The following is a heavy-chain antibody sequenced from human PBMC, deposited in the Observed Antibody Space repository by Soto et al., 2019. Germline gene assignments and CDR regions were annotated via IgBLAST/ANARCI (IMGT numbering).Heavy chain of an antibody. D-gene: IGHD4-4*01. J-gene: IGHJ6*02. V-gene: IGHV3-33*06. CDR1: GFTFSSYG. Sequence: GGSLRLSCAASGFTFSSYGMHWVRQAPGKGLEWVAVIWYDGSNKYYADSVKGRFTISRDNSKNTLYLQMNSLRAEDTAVYYCAKWGNYAVYYYGMDVWGQGTTVTVSS. CDR3: AKWGNYAVYYYGMDV. CDR2: IWYDGSNK.